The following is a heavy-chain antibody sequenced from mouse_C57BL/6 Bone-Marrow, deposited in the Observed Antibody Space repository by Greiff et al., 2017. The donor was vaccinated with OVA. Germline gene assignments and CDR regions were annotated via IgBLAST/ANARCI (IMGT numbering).Heavy chain of an antibody. CDR3: ARDDYDPYYFDY. V-gene: IGHV1-55*01. CDR1: GYTFTSYW. D-gene: IGHD2-4*01. J-gene: IGHJ2*01. Sequence: QVHVKQPGAELVKPGASVKMSCKASGYTFTSYWITWVKQRPGQGLEWIGDIYPGSGSTKYNEKFKSKATLTVDTSSSTSYMQLSSLTSEYSSVYYCARDDYDPYYFDYWGQGTTLTVSS. CDR2: IYPGSGST.